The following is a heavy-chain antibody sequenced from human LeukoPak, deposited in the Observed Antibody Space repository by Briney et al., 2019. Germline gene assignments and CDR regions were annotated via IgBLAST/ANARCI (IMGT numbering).Heavy chain of an antibody. J-gene: IGHJ6*03. Sequence: GGSLRLSCAASGFTFNDHYMTWIRQAPGKGLEWVSYISPRSTTIYYADSVKGRFTISRDNAKNSLYLQMNSLGAEDTAVYYCAKEAYGGYVDDFYYYYYMDVWGKGTTVSVS. CDR1: GFTFNDHY. CDR3: AKEAYGGYVDDFYYYYYMDV. CDR2: ISPRSTTI. D-gene: IGHD4-17*01. V-gene: IGHV3-11*04.